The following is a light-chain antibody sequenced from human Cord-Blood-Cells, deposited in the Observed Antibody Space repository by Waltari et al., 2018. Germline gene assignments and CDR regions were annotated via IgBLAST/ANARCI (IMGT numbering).Light chain of an antibody. Sequence: HSVLTQPPSASGPPQQRFTVHHSGRSSTIGSTYVYWYQQLPGTAPKLLIYRNNQRPSGVTDRFSGSKSGTSASLAISGLRSEDEAEYYCAAWDDSLSGWVFGGGTKLTVL. V-gene: IGLV1-47*01. CDR1: SSTIGSTY. CDR3: AAWDDSLSGWV. CDR2: RNN. J-gene: IGLJ3*02.